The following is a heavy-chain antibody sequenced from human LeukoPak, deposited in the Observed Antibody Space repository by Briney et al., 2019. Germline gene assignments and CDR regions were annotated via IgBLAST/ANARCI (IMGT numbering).Heavy chain of an antibody. Sequence: SETLSLTCSVSGGSISSYHWTWIRQPPGKGLEWIVYISYRANTNYNTSLKSRATMSVDKPRNQFSLSLSSVTAADTAVYYCARITKLLNGDYFDYWGQGTLVTVSS. CDR1: GGSISSYH. V-gene: IGHV4-59*13. CDR2: ISYRANT. D-gene: IGHD1-7*01. J-gene: IGHJ4*02. CDR3: ARITKLLNGDYFDY.